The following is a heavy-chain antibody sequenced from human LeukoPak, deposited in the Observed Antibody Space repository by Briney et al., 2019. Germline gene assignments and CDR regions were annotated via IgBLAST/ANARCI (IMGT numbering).Heavy chain of an antibody. Sequence: PSETLSLTCTVSGGSISSSSYYWGWIRQPPGKGLEWIGSIYYSGSTYYNPSLKSRVTISVDTSKNQFSLKLSSVTAADTAVYYCARDMVRPPRVWFDPWGQGTLVTVSS. D-gene: IGHD3-10*01. CDR1: GGSISSSSYY. CDR2: IYYSGST. CDR3: ARDMVRPPRVWFDP. V-gene: IGHV4-39*07. J-gene: IGHJ5*02.